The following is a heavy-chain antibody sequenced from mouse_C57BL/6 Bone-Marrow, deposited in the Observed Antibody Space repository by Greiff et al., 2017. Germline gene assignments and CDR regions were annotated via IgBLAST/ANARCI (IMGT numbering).Heavy chain of an antibody. V-gene: IGHV5-4*03. CDR3: AREITTVLGDC. Sequence: EVMLVESGGGLVKPGGSLKLSCAASGFTFSSYAMSWVRQTPEKRLEWVATISDGGSYTYYPDNVKGRFTISRDNAKNNLYLQMSHLKSEDTAMYYCAREITTVLGDCWGQGTTLTVSS. CDR2: ISDGGSYT. J-gene: IGHJ2*01. D-gene: IGHD1-1*01. CDR1: GFTFSSYA.